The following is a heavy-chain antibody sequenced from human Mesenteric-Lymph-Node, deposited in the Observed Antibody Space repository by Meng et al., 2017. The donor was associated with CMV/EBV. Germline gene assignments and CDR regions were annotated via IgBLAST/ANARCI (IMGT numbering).Heavy chain of an antibody. D-gene: IGHD2-2*01. CDR2: ISGSGSST. CDR3: AKSDTGGYCTSTTCPPGYYYGMDV. J-gene: IGHJ6*02. CDR1: GFTFSSYA. V-gene: IGHV3-23*01. Sequence: GESLKISCAASGFTFSSYAMSWVRQAPGEGLEWVSAISGSGSSTYYADSVKGRFTISRDNSKNTLYLQVNSLRAEDTAVYFCAKSDTGGYCTSTTCPPGYYYGMDVWGQGTTVTVSS.